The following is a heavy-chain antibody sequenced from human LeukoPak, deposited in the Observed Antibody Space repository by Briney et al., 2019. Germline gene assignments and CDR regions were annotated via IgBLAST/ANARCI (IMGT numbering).Heavy chain of an antibody. CDR3: VKVAPSDYYDTTGYWGDH. D-gene: IGHD3-22*01. V-gene: IGHV3-30*04. J-gene: IGHJ4*02. Sequence: GGSLRLSCAASGFTFSSYAMHWVRQAPGKGLEWVAAISYDGSIKYSADSVKGRFTISRDNSKNALYLQMNSLRAEDTAVYYCVKVAPSDYYDTTGYWGDHWGQGTLVTVSS. CDR1: GFTFSSYA. CDR2: ISYDGSIK.